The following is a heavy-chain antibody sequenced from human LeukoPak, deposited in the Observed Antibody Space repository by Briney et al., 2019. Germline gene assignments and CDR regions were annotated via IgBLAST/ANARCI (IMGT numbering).Heavy chain of an antibody. CDR1: GGSFTDYY. CDR3: ARAIAAAGHLYYYYYYYMDV. Sequence: SETLSLTCAVYGGSFTDYYWSWIRQPPGKGLEWIGEINHRGSTNYNSSLKSRVTISVDRSKNQFSLKLSSVTAADTAVYYCARAIAAAGHLYYYYYYYMDVWGKGTTVTVSS. J-gene: IGHJ6*03. V-gene: IGHV4-34*01. D-gene: IGHD6-13*01. CDR2: INHRGST.